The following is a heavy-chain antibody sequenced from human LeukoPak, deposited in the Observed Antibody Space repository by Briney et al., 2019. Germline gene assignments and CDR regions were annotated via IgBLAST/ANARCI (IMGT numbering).Heavy chain of an antibody. V-gene: IGHV3-64*01. CDR2: INSNEDTT. CDR3: ARDGFDY. J-gene: IGHJ4*02. CDR1: GFSFSTYT. Sequence: PGGSLRLSCAASGFSFSTYTMHWVRQAPGKGLEYVSAINSNEDTTYYANSVKGRFTISRDNSKNTMYLQMGTLGAEDMAVYYCARDGFDYWGQGTLVTVSS.